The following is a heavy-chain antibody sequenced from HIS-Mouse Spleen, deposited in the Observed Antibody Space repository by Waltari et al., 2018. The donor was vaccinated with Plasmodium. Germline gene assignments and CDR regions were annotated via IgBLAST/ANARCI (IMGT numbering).Heavy chain of an antibody. V-gene: IGHV4-34*01. CDR1: GGSFCGYY. Sequence: QVQLQQWGAGLLKPSETLSLTCAVYGGSFCGYYWRWIRQPPGKGLEWMGEVNQSGSTNDNPSLKSRVTISVDTVKKQFSLKLSSVTAADTAVYYCATSNDIWGQGTMVTVSS. CDR2: VNQSGST. CDR3: ATSNDI. J-gene: IGHJ3*02.